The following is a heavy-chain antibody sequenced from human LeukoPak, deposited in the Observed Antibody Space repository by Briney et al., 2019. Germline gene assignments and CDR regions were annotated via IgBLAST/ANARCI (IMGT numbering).Heavy chain of an antibody. CDR2: IKSKTDGGTT. Sequence: GGSLRLSCAASGFTFSNAWMSWVRQAPGKGLEWVGRIKSKTDGGTTDYAAPVKGRFTISRDDSKNTLYLQMNSLKTEDTAVYYCTSDYYGSGSSNYYFDYWGQGTLVTVSS. CDR1: GFTFSNAW. CDR3: TSDYYGSGSSNYYFDY. J-gene: IGHJ4*02. V-gene: IGHV3-15*01. D-gene: IGHD3-10*01.